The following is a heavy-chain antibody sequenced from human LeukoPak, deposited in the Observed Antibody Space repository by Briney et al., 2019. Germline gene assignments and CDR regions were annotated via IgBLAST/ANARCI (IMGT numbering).Heavy chain of an antibody. CDR1: GGSISSYY. D-gene: IGHD2-2*01. J-gene: IGHJ3*02. CDR3: ARPYCSSTSCYGDDAFDI. CDR2: NYYSGST. Sequence: PSETLSLTCTVSGGSISSYYWSWIRQPPGKGLEWIGYNYYSGSTNYNPSLRSRVTISVDTSKNQFSLKLSSVTAADTAVYYCARPYCSSTSCYGDDAFDIWGQGTMVTVSS. V-gene: IGHV4-59*01.